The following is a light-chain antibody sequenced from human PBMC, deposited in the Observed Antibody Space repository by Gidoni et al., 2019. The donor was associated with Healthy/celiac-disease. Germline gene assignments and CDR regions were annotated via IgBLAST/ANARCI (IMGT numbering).Light chain of an antibody. CDR2: DAS. V-gene: IGKV3-11*01. J-gene: IGKJ5*01. CDR3: QQRSNWPIT. CDR1: QSVSRY. Sequence: EIVLTQSQANLSLSPGERATLSCKASQSVSRYLAWYQQKPGQAPRLLIYDASNRATGIPARFSGSGSGTDFTLTISSLEPEDFAVYYCQQRSNWPITFGQXTRLEIK.